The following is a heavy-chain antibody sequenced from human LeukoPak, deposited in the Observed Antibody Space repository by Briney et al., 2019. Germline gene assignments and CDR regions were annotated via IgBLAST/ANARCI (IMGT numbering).Heavy chain of an antibody. J-gene: IGHJ4*02. D-gene: IGHD5-18*01. V-gene: IGHV3-21*01. CDR2: ISSSSSYI. CDR3: ARTPTAMVPTDLDY. Sequence: GGSLRLSCAASGFTFSSYSMNWVRQAPGKGLESVSSISSSSSYIYYADSVKGRFTISRDNAKNSLYLQMNSLRAEDTAVYYCARTPTAMVPTDLDYWGQGTLVTVSS. CDR1: GFTFSSYS.